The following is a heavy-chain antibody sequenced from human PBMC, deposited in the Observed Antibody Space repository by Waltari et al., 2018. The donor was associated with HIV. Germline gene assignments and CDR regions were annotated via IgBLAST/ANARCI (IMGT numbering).Heavy chain of an antibody. J-gene: IGHJ6*02. CDR1: GFSFGDYA. V-gene: IGHV3-48*02. CDR3: ARDTLNFFFGLDV. CDR2: ISSSSFNI. Sequence: EEQLVESGGGLVHPGGSLKLSCAASGFSFGDYAMNWVRQAQGKGLEWIAYISSSSFNIKYVDSVRGRFTISRDNTQNSLSLQMNNLIDEDTAKYFCARDTLNFFFGLDVWGHGTTVAVSS.